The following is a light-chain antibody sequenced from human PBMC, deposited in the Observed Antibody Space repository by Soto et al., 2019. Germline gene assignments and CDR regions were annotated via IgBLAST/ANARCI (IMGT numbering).Light chain of an antibody. CDR1: QSVSSY. V-gene: IGKV3-11*01. CDR3: EQRSNWPPFT. Sequence: EIVLTQSPATLSLSPGERATLSCRASQSVSSYLAWYQQKPGQAPRLLIYDASNRATCIPARFSGSGSGTDFTLTISSLDPEDFAVYCCEQRSNWPPFTFGPGTKVDI. CDR2: DAS. J-gene: IGKJ3*01.